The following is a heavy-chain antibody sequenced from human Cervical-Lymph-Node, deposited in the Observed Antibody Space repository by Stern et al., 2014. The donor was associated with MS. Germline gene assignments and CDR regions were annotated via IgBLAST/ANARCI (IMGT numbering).Heavy chain of an antibody. J-gene: IGHJ4*02. CDR1: GGTFSSYA. Sequence: QVQLVESGAEVKKPGSSVKVSCKASGGTFSSYAISWVRQAPGQGLEWMGGIIPIFGTANYAQKFQGRVTITADESTSTAYMELSSLRSEDTAVYYCAKVSPPKKSYDSSAYYYNYFDHWGQGTLVTVSS. CDR2: IIPIFGTA. D-gene: IGHD3-22*01. V-gene: IGHV1-69*01. CDR3: AKVSPPKKSYDSSAYYYNYFDH.